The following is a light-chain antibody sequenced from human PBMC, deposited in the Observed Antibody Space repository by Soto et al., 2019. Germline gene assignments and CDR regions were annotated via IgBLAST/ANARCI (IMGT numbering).Light chain of an antibody. Sequence: DIQMTQSPSSLSASVGDRVTITCRASQSIASYLNWYHQKPGKAPKLLIYAASILQGGVPSRFSGSGSGTDFTLTISSLQPEDFSTYYCQQSYSLPPTFGQGTKLEIK. CDR3: QQSYSLPPT. J-gene: IGKJ2*01. V-gene: IGKV1-39*01. CDR1: QSIASY. CDR2: AAS.